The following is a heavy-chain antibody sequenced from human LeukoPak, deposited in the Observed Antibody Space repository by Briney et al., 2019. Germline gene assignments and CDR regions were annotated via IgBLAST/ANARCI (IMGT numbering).Heavy chain of an antibody. J-gene: IGHJ4*02. CDR2: IYYSGST. CDR1: GGSISSYY. D-gene: IGHD5-24*01. CDR3: ARGGGDGYNSRTGDY. Sequence: SETLSLTCTVSGGSISSYYWSWIRQPPGKGLEWIGYIYYSGSTNYNPSLKSRVTISVDTSKNQFSLKLSSVTAADTAVYYCARGGGDGYNSRTGDYWGQGTLVTVSS. V-gene: IGHV4-59*12.